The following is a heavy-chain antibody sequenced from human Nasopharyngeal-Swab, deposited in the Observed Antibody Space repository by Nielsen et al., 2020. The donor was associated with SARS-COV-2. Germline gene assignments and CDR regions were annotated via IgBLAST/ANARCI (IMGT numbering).Heavy chain of an antibody. D-gene: IGHD3-3*01. V-gene: IGHV3-73*01. CDR3: TRESPSYYDFWSATDY. J-gene: IGHJ4*02. CDR2: IRSKANSYAT. Sequence: GGSLRLSCAASGFTFSGSAMHWVRQASGKGLEWVGRIRSKANSYATAYAASVKGRFTIARDDSKNTAYLQMNSLKTEDTAVYYCTRESPSYYDFWSATDYWGQGTLVTVSS. CDR1: GFTFSGSA.